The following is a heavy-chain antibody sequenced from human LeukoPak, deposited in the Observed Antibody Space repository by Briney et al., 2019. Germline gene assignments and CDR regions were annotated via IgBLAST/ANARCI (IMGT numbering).Heavy chain of an antibody. Sequence: GRSLRLSCAASGFTFSSYAMHWVRQAPGKGLEWVAVISYDGSNKYYADSVKGRFTISRDNSKNTLYLQMNSLRAEDTAVYYCAKAPYSSRSYYFDYWGQGTLLTVSS. D-gene: IGHD6-13*01. CDR1: GFTFSSYA. CDR3: AKAPYSSRSYYFDY. J-gene: IGHJ4*02. CDR2: ISYDGSNK. V-gene: IGHV3-30-3*01.